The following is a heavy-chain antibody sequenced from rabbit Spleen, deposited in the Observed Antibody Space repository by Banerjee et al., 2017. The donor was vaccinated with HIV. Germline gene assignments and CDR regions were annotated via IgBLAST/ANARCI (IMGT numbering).Heavy chain of an antibody. D-gene: IGHD3-1*01. V-gene: IGHV1S45*01. J-gene: IGHJ4*01. CDR3: ARADNDPNKGLNL. CDR1: GLDFSSSQW. Sequence: EESGGDLVQPEGSLTLTCKASGLDFSSSQWICWVRQAPGKGLEWIGCIYTGNGNTYYASWVNGRFTISKTSSTTVTLQMTSLTAADTATHFCARADNDPNKGLNLWGPGTLVTVS. CDR2: IYTGNGNT.